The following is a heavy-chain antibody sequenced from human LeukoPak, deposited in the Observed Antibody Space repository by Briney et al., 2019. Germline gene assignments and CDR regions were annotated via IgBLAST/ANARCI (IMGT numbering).Heavy chain of an antibody. CDR3: ARGTYYDFWSGYRWYFDL. CDR2: MNPNSGNT. Sequence: ASVKGSCKASGYTFTSYDINWVRQATGQGLEWLGWMNPNSGNTGYAPKFQGRVTITRNTSISTAYMELSSLRSEDTAVYYCARGTYYDFWSGYRWYFDLWGRGTLVTVSS. J-gene: IGHJ2*01. CDR1: GYTFTSYD. V-gene: IGHV1-8*03. D-gene: IGHD3-3*01.